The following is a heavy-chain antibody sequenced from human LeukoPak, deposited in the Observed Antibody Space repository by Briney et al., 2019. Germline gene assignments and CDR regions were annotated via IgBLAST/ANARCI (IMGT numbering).Heavy chain of an antibody. CDR1: GFTFSSYG. Sequence: PGGSLRLSCAASGFTFSSYGMNWVRQAPGKGLEWVSSISSSSSYIYYADSVKGRFTISRDNAKNSLYLQMNSLRAEDTAVYYCARARSSSVTTGFGYWGQGTLVTVSS. V-gene: IGHV3-21*01. J-gene: IGHJ4*02. CDR3: ARARSSSVTTGFGY. CDR2: ISSSSSYI. D-gene: IGHD4-17*01.